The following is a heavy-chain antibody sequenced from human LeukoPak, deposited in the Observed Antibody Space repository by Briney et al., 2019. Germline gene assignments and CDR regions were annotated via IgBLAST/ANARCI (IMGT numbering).Heavy chain of an antibody. D-gene: IGHD3-22*01. CDR1: GFTFSSYD. V-gene: IGHV3-13*01. CDR3: AREVYYYDSSGYSYYFDY. CDR2: IGTAGDT. J-gene: IGHJ4*02. Sequence: PGGSLRLSCAASGFTFSSYDMHWVRQATGKGLEWVSAIGTAGDTYYPGSVKGRFTISRENAKNSLYLQMNSLRAGGTAVYYCAREVYYYDSSGYSYYFDYWGQGTLVTVSS.